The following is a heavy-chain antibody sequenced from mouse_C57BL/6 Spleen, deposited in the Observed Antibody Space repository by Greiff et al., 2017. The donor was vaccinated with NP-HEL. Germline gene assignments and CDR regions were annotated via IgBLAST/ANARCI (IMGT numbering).Heavy chain of an antibody. J-gene: IGHJ3*01. D-gene: IGHD1-1*02. CDR2: FHPYNDDT. CDR1: GYTFTTYP. CDR3: SRRDENDVVAFAY. V-gene: IGHV1-47*01. Sequence: QVQLQQSGAELVKPGASVKMSCKASGYTFTTYPIEWMKQNHGKSLEWIGNFHPYNDDTKYTEKFKGKATLTAEKSSSTAYLELSRLTSDDSAVYDGSRRDENDVVAFAYWGQGTLVTVSA.